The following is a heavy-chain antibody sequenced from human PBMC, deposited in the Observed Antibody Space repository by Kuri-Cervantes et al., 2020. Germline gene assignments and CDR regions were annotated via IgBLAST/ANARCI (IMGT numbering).Heavy chain of an antibody. V-gene: IGHV1-18*01. CDR2: ISGRSGDT. Sequence: ASVKVSCKVSGYTFINSGISWVRQAPGQGLEWMGWISGRSGDTKYAQRFQGRVTMTRDTSASTAYMELSSLRSDDTAVYYCAKDWAWFGESHNAFDIWGQGTKVTVSS. CDR3: AKDWAWFGESHNAFDI. D-gene: IGHD3-10*01. CDR1: GYTFINSG. J-gene: IGHJ3*02.